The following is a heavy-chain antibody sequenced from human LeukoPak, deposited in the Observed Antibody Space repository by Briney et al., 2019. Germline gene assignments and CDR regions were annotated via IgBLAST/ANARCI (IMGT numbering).Heavy chain of an antibody. CDR2: IYSGGDT. V-gene: IGHV3-66*01. CDR3: ARSVVVVGTTDYFDY. J-gene: IGHJ4*02. CDR1: GFSVSSNY. Sequence: GGSLRLSCAASGFSVSSNYMSWVRQAPGKGLEWVSIIYSGGDTYYADSVKGRFSISRDKSKDTLYLQMNSLRVEDTAVYYCARSVVVVGTTDYFDYWGQGTLVTVSS. D-gene: IGHD2-15*01.